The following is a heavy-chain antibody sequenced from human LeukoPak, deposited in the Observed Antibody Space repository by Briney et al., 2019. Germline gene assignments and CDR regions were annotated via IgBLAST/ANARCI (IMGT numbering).Heavy chain of an antibody. CDR3: AKDPIVVVVAANNWFDP. CDR2: ISGSGGST. CDR1: GFTFSSYA. Sequence: GGSLRLSCAASGFTFSSYAMSWVRQAPGKGLEWVSAISGSGGSTCYADSVKGRFTISRDNSKNTLYLQMNSLRAEDTAVYYCAKDPIVVVVAANNWFDPWGQGTLVTVSS. V-gene: IGHV3-23*01. D-gene: IGHD2-15*01. J-gene: IGHJ5*02.